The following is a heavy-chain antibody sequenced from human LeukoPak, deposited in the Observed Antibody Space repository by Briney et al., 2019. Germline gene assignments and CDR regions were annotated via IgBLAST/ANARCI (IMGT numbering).Heavy chain of an antibody. Sequence: SETLSLTCTVSGGSISSSSYYWGWIRQPPGKGLEWIGSIYYSGSTYYNPSLKSRVTISVDTSKNQFSLKLSSVTAADTAVYYCARHRGGPDSAFDYWGQGTLVTVSS. D-gene: IGHD3-16*01. CDR2: IYYSGST. J-gene: IGHJ4*02. CDR3: ARHRGGPDSAFDY. CDR1: GGSISSSSYY. V-gene: IGHV4-39*01.